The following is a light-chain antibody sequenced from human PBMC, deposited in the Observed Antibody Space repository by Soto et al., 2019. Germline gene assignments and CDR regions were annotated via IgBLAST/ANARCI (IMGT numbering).Light chain of an antibody. Sequence: QSVLTQPPSASGSPGQSVAISCTGTSSDVGGYNYVSWYQQHPGKAPKLMIYEVNKRPSGVPDRFSGSKSGNTASLTVFGLQAEDEADYYCSSYPGSSNVFGTGTKLIVL. J-gene: IGLJ1*01. CDR2: EVN. V-gene: IGLV2-8*01. CDR3: SSYPGSSNV. CDR1: SSDVGGYNY.